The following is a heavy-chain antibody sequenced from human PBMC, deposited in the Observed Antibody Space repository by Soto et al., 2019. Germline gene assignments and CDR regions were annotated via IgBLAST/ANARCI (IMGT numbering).Heavy chain of an antibody. D-gene: IGHD2-15*01. V-gene: IGHV1-18*01. Sequence: QVQLVQSGAEVKRPGASVKVSCKASGYTFSEYGLSWVRQAPGQGLEWMGWISAYNGETSFPQNDDGRVTLATDTSTKTAYMCLRSLRSDDTAVYYCAKDRHRRVIGPPASGGWCFDRWGPGTLVTVSS. J-gene: IGHJ2*01. CDR1: GYTFSEYG. CDR2: ISAYNGET. CDR3: AKDRHRRVIGPPASGGWCFDR.